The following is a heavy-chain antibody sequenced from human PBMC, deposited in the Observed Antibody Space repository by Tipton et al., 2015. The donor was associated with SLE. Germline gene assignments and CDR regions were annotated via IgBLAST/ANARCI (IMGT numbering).Heavy chain of an antibody. J-gene: IGHJ4*02. CDR1: GGSISSSNW. V-gene: IGHV4-4*02. CDR3: ARDSKWLAFDY. Sequence: TLSLTCAVSGGSISSSNWWSWVRQPPGKGLEWIGSIYYSGSTYYNPSLKSRVTISVDTSKNQFSLKLSSVTAADTAVYYCARDSKWLAFDYWGQGTLVTVSS. D-gene: IGHD6-19*01. CDR2: IYYSGST.